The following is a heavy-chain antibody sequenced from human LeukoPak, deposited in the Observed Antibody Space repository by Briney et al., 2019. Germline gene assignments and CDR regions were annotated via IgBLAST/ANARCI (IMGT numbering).Heavy chain of an antibody. CDR1: GFTFSSYS. CDR3: ARDPPPIYDFWSGYYKGHYYYYMDV. CDR2: ISSSSSYI. D-gene: IGHD3-3*01. Sequence: GGSLRLSCAASGFTFSSYSMNWVRQAPGKGLEWVSSISSSSSYIYYADSVKGRFTISRDNAKNSLYLQMNSLRAEDTAVYYCARDPPPIYDFWSGYYKGHYYYYMDVWGKGTTVTVSS. J-gene: IGHJ6*03. V-gene: IGHV3-21*01.